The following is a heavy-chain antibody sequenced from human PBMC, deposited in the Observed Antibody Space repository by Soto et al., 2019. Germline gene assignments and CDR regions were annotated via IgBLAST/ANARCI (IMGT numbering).Heavy chain of an antibody. D-gene: IGHD2-2*01. V-gene: IGHV3-30*18. CDR2: ISYDGSNK. J-gene: IGHJ6*02. CDR3: AKMLNVVVPAAAYYYGMDV. CDR1: GFTFSSYG. Sequence: GGSLRLSCAASGFTFSSYGMHWVRQAPGKGLEWVAVISYDGSNKYYADYVKGRFTISRDNSKNTLYLKMNSLIAEDTAVYYCAKMLNVVVPAAAYYYGMDVWGQGTTVTVSS.